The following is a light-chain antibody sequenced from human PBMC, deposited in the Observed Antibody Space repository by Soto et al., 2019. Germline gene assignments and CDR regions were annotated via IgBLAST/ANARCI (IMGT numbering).Light chain of an antibody. CDR1: QSVSSTY. V-gene: IGKV3-20*01. CDR3: QQYEKSPTT. CDR2: GAS. J-gene: IGKJ4*01. Sequence: EIVLTQSPGTLSVSPGERATLSCRASQSVSSTYLAWYQQKPGQAPSLLIYGASRMDTGIPDRFSGSGSGTDFTLTSSSLEPDEFAVYYCQQYEKSPTTFGGGTKVEIK.